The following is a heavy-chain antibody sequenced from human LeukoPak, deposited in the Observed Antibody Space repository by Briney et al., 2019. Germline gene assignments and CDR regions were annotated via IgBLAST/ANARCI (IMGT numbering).Heavy chain of an antibody. CDR1: GFTFDDYA. Sequence: GRSLRLSCAASGFTFDDYAMHWVRQAPGKGLEWVSGISWNSGSIGYADSVKGRFTISRDNAKNSLYLQMNSLRAEDTALYYCAKDSNFDWLLRGMDVWGQGTTVTVSS. CDR3: AKDSNFDWLLRGMDV. V-gene: IGHV3-9*01. CDR2: ISWNSGSI. J-gene: IGHJ6*02. D-gene: IGHD3-9*01.